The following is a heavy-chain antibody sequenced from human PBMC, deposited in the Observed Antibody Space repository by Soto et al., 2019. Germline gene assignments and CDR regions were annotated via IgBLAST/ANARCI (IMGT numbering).Heavy chain of an antibody. J-gene: IGHJ3*02. V-gene: IGHV4-38-2*02. CDR3: ARDGSGWYGDAFDI. Sequence: SETLSLTCAVSGYSISSGYYWGWIRQPPGKGLEWIGSIYHSGSTYYNPSLKSRVTISVDTSKNQFSLKLSSVTAADTAVYYCARDGSGWYGDAFDIWGQGXMVTV. CDR1: GYSISSGYY. CDR2: IYHSGST. D-gene: IGHD6-19*01.